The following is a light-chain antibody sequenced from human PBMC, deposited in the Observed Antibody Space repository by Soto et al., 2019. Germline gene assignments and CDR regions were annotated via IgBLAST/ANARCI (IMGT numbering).Light chain of an antibody. CDR1: QSVSSY. V-gene: IGKV3-11*01. CDR2: DAS. CDR3: QHRSNWPLT. J-gene: IGKJ4*01. Sequence: EIVLTQSPATLSLSPGERATLSCRASQSVSSYLAWYQQKPGQAPRLLIYDASNRATGIPARFSGSGSGTDFTLTIGRLEPEDFAVYYCQHRSNWPLTFGGGTKVEIK.